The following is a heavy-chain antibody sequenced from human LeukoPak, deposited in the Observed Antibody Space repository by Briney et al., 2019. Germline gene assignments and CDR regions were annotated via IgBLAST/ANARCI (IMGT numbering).Heavy chain of an antibody. CDR1: GFTFSIYW. V-gene: IGHV3-7*01. Sequence: GGSLRLSCAASGFTFSIYWMSWVRQAPGKGLQWVANIKQDGSEKYYVDSVKGRFTISRDNAKNSLYLQMNSLRAEDTAVYYCARYGGSYYFDNWGQGTLVTVSS. CDR2: IKQDGSEK. CDR3: ARYGGSYYFDN. J-gene: IGHJ4*02. D-gene: IGHD1-26*01.